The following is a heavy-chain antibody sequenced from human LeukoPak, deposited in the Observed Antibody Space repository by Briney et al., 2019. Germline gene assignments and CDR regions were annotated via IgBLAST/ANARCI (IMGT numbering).Heavy chain of an antibody. V-gene: IGHV3-30*04. CDR2: IPYDGSNK. J-gene: IGHJ3*01. CDR1: GFSFSTYA. D-gene: IGHD7-27*01. CDR3: ARGLGIL. Sequence: GGSLILSCAASGFSFSTYAMHWVRQAPGKGLEWVAVIPYDGSNKYYADSVKGRFTISRDNSKNTLYLQMNSLRAEDTAVYYCARGLGILWGQGTMVTVSS.